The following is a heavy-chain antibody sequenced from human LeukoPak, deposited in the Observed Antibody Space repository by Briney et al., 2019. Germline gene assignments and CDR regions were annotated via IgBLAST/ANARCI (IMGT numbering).Heavy chain of an antibody. CDR1: GFTFDDYA. J-gene: IGHJ3*02. D-gene: IGHD5-12*01. V-gene: IGHV3-9*01. Sequence: PGRSLRLSCAASGFTFDDYAMHWVRQAPGKGLEWVSGISWNSGSIGYADSVKGRFTISRDNAKNSLYLQMNSLRAEDTALYYCAKGQVATIVLDAFDIWGQGTMVTVSS. CDR3: AKGQVATIVLDAFDI. CDR2: ISWNSGSI.